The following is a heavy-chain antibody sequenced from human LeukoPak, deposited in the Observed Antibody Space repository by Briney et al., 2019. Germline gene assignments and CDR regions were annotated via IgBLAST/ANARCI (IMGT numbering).Heavy chain of an antibody. J-gene: IGHJ4*02. Sequence: GGSLRLSCAASGFTFSGYWMSWVRQAPGKGLEWVSAINGSGGTTYYADSVKGRFTISRDNSKNTLYLQMNSLRAEDTAIYYCAKDYLGGSFAFDYWGQGTLVTVSS. D-gene: IGHD3-16*01. V-gene: IGHV3-23*01. CDR1: GFTFSGYW. CDR2: INGSGGTT. CDR3: AKDYLGGSFAFDY.